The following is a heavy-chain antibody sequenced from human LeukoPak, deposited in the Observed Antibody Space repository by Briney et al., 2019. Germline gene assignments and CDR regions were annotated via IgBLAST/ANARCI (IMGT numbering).Heavy chain of an antibody. V-gene: IGHV4-34*01. CDR1: CGSFRGYY. CDR2: INHIGST. D-gene: IGHD5-24*01. Sequence: WEALSLAWALDCGSFRGYYCSWIRQPPGEGLGWIGEINHIGSTNYNPSLKSRVTISVDTSNNQFSLKLSSVTAADTAVYYCARRAGWLQRIFDYWGQGTLVTVSS. J-gene: IGHJ4*02. CDR3: ARRAGWLQRIFDY.